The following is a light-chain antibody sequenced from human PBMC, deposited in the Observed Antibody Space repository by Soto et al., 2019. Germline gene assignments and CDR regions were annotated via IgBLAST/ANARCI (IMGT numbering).Light chain of an antibody. CDR2: EGT. J-gene: IGLJ3*02. CDR3: CAYGGSSIYWV. Sequence: QSVLTQPASVSGSPGQSITISCTGTSSDVGSYNLVSWYQQYPGEAPKLLIYEGTKRPSGVSDRFSGSSSGNTASLTISGLQAEDEADYCCCAYGGSSIYWVFGEGTKLTVL. V-gene: IGLV2-23*01. CDR1: SSDVGSYNL.